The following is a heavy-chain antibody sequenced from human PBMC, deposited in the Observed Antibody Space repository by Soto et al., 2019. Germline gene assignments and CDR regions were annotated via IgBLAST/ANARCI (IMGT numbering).Heavy chain of an antibody. CDR2: INPNSGGT. D-gene: IGHD6-13*01. Sequence: ASVKVSCKASGYTFTGYYMHWVRQAPGQGLEWMGWINPNSGGTNYAQKFQGRVTMTRDTSISTAYMELSRLRSDDTAVYYCARARPQKYSSSWYSGDYYYGMDVWGQGTTVTVSS. CDR1: GYTFTGYY. CDR3: ARARPQKYSSSWYSGDYYYGMDV. J-gene: IGHJ6*02. V-gene: IGHV1-2*02.